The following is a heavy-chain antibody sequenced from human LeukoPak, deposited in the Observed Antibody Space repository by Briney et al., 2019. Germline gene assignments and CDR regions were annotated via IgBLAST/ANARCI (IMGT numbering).Heavy chain of an antibody. J-gene: IGHJ6*04. CDR1: GFTFSSYE. CDR2: ISSSGSTI. CDR3: AELGITMIGGV. D-gene: IGHD3-10*02. Sequence: PGGSLRLSCAASGFTFSSYEMNLVRQAPGKGLEWVSYISSSGSTIYYADSVKGRFTISRDNAKNSLCLQMNSLRAEDTAVYYCAELGITMIGGVWGKGTTVTISS. V-gene: IGHV3-48*03.